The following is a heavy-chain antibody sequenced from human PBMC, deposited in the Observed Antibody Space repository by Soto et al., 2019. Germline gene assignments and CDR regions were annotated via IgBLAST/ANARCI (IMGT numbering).Heavy chain of an antibody. D-gene: IGHD3-22*01. CDR1: GGSISSSNW. CDR3: ARDSRGYYDSSGYWHFDY. CDR2: IYHSGST. V-gene: IGHV4-4*02. J-gene: IGHJ4*02. Sequence: QVQLQESGPGLVKPSGTLSLTCAVSGGSISSSNWWSCVRQPPGKGLEWIGEIYHSGSTNYNPSLKSRVTISVDKSKNQFSLKLSSVTAADTAVYYCARDSRGYYDSSGYWHFDYWGQGTLVTVSS.